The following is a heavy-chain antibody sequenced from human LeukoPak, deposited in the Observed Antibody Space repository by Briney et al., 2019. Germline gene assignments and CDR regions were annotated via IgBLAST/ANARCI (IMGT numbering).Heavy chain of an antibody. V-gene: IGHV4-61*02. D-gene: IGHD6-13*01. CDR2: IYTSGRT. Sequence: PSETLSLTCTVSGGSISSGSYYWSWIRQPAGKGLEWIGRIYTSGRTNYNPSLKSRVTMSVDTSKNQFSLKLSSVTAADTAVYYCARGPSSSNYYYYYMDVWGKGTTVTVSS. CDR3: ARGPSSSNYYYYYMDV. CDR1: GGSISSGSYY. J-gene: IGHJ6*03.